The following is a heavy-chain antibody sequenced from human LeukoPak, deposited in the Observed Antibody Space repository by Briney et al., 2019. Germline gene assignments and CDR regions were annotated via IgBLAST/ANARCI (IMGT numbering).Heavy chain of an antibody. CDR2: TYYRSKSYN. V-gene: IGHV6-1*01. CDR3: ARDQSGWYLAYYYYGMDD. CDR1: GDSVSSNSAA. Sequence: PSQTLSLTCAISGDSVSSNSAAWNWIRQSPSRGLEWLGRTYYRSKSYNDYAVSVKSRITINPDTSKNQFSLQLNSVTPEDKAVYYCARDQSGWYLAYYYYGMDDWGQGTTVTVSS. J-gene: IGHJ6*02. D-gene: IGHD6-19*01.